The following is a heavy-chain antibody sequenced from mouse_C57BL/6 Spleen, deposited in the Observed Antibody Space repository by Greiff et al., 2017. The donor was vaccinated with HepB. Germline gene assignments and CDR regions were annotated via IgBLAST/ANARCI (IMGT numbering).Heavy chain of an antibody. V-gene: IGHV1-69*01. CDR1: GYTFTSYW. CDR2: IDPSDSYT. CDR3: ASLGPYAMDY. J-gene: IGHJ4*01. Sequence: VQLQQPGAELVMPGASVKLSCKASGYTFTSYWMHWVKQRPGQGLEWIGGIDPSDSYTNYNQKFKGKSTLTVDKSSSTAYMQLSSLTSEDSAVYYCASLGPYAMDYWGQGTSVTVSS.